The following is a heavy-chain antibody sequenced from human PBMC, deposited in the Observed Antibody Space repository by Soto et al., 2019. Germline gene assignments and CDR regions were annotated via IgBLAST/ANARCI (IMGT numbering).Heavy chain of an antibody. Sequence: PGGSLRLSCAVSGFSVSNTHMAWVRQAPGKGLEWVSLMYYGGSTYFTDSVEGRFTISRDNSKNTVYLHMHSLRAEDTAQYYCARAPGGSNWFYWYFDLWGRGTLVTVSS. J-gene: IGHJ2*01. CDR3: ARAPGGSNWFYWYFDL. CDR2: MYYGGST. V-gene: IGHV3-53*01. CDR1: GFSVSNTH. D-gene: IGHD1-26*01.